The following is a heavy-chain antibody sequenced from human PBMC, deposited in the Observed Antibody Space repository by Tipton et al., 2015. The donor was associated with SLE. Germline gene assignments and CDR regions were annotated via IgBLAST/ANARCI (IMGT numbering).Heavy chain of an antibody. CDR2: IFYSGST. CDR3: ARDNTFDI. Sequence: TLSLTCTVSGGSISSYYWSWIRQPPGKGLEWIGYIFYSGSTNYNPSLKSRVTTSVDTSKNQFSLQLNSVTPEDTAVYYCARDNTFDIWGQGTMVTVSS. V-gene: IGHV4-59*12. CDR1: GGSISSYY. J-gene: IGHJ3*02.